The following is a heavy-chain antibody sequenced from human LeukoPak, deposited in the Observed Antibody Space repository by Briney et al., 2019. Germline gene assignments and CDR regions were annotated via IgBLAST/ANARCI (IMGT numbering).Heavy chain of an antibody. CDR3: ARDGGGWELLNWFDP. CDR2: IYHTGST. V-gene: IGHV4-38-2*02. D-gene: IGHD1-26*01. CDR1: GYSISSGYY. Sequence: PSETLSLTCTVSGYSISSGYYWGWIRQPPGKGLEWIGSIYHTGSTNYNPSLKSRVTISVDTSKNQFSLKLSSVTAADTAVYYCARDGGGWELLNWFDPWGQGTLVTVSS. J-gene: IGHJ5*02.